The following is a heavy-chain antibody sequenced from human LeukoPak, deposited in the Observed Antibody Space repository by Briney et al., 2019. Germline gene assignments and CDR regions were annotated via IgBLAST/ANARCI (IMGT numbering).Heavy chain of an antibody. CDR1: GYSFTDYL. CDR3: ARFYYDSSGRFDY. J-gene: IGHJ4*02. V-gene: IGHV1-2*02. CDR2: INPNSGGT. Sequence: ASVKVSCKASGYSFTDYLMHWVRQAPGQGLVWMGWINPNSGGTKYAQKFQGRVTMTRDTSISTAYMEVSRVRSDDTAVYYCARFYYDSSGRFDYWGQGTLVTVSS. D-gene: IGHD3-22*01.